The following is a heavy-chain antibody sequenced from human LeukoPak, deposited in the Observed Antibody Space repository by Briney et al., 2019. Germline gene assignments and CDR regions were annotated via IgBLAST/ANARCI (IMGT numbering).Heavy chain of an antibody. CDR2: IYPGDSDT. CDR1: GYRFTSYW. Sequence: GESLKISCKGSGYRFTSYWIGWVRQMPGKGLEWMGIIYPGDSDTRYSPSFQGQVTISADKSISTAYLQWSSLKASDTAMYYCARQGRIAAAGTTYWGQGTLVTVSS. J-gene: IGHJ4*02. D-gene: IGHD6-13*01. CDR3: ARQGRIAAAGTTY. V-gene: IGHV5-51*01.